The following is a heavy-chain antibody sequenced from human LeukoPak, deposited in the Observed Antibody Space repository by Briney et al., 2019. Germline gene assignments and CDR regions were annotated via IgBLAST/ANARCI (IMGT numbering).Heavy chain of an antibody. J-gene: IGHJ4*02. CDR3: ARHVEGSNYFDY. D-gene: IGHD2-15*01. Sequence: GESLKISCKASGYSFTTYWIGWVRQMPGKGLEWMGSIYPGDSDTTYDPSFQGQVTISADKSISTAYLQWNSLKASDTAMYYCARHVEGSNYFDYWGQGTLVTVSS. CDR2: IYPGDSDT. V-gene: IGHV5-51*01. CDR1: GYSFTTYW.